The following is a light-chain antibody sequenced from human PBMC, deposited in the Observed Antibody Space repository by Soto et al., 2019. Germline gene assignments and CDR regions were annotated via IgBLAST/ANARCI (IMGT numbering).Light chain of an antibody. CDR3: CSYTTSNTRQIV. CDR2: DVA. J-gene: IGLJ1*01. Sequence: QSALTQPASVSWSPGQSITISCTGTSSDVGGYNYVSWYQQQPGKAPKFMIYDVANRPSGVSNRFSGSKSGNTASLTISGLQAEDEADYYCCSYTTSNTRQIVFGTGTKVTVL. V-gene: IGLV2-14*01. CDR1: SSDVGGYNY.